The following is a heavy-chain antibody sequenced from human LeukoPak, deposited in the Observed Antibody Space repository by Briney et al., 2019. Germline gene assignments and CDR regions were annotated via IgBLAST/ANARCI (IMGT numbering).Heavy chain of an antibody. CDR1: GFTFSSYA. CDR3: AREPVDTAMVDAFDI. D-gene: IGHD5-18*01. Sequence: GGSLRLSCAASGFTFSSYAMSWVRQAPGKGLEWVSVIYSGGSTYYADSVKGRFTISRDNSKNTLYLQMNSLRAEDTAVYYCAREPVDTAMVDAFDIWGQGTMVTVSS. J-gene: IGHJ3*02. V-gene: IGHV3-53*01. CDR2: IYSGGST.